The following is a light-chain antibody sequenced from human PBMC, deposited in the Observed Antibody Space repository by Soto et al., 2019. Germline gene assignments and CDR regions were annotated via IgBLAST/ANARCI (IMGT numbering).Light chain of an antibody. Sequence: AIRMTQSPSSFSASTGDRVTITCRASQGISSYLAWYQQKPGKAPKLLIYAASTLQSGVPSRFSGSGSGTDFTLTISCLQSEDFATYYCQQYHVWLTFGGGTKVEIK. V-gene: IGKV1-8*01. CDR1: QGISSY. J-gene: IGKJ4*01. CDR3: QQYHVWLT. CDR2: AAS.